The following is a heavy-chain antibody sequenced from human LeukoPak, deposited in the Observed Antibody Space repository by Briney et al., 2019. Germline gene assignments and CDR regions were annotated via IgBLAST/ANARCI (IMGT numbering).Heavy chain of an antibody. CDR1: GFTFSSYA. D-gene: IGHD2-21*02. CDR2: ISYDGSNN. J-gene: IGHJ4*02. Sequence: GGSLRLSCAASGFTFSSYAMHWVRQAPGKGLEWVAVISYDGSNNYYAESVKGRFTISRDKSKNTLYLQMHSLRAEDTAVYYCARDDTPVIVVVTAAVDYWGQGTLVTVSS. CDR3: ARDDTPVIVVVTAAVDY. V-gene: IGHV3-30-3*01.